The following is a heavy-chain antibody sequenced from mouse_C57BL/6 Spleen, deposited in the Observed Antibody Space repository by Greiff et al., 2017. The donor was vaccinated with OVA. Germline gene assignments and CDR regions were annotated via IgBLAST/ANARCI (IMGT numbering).Heavy chain of an antibody. CDR3: ANCDVYAMDC. V-gene: IGHV5-4*03. J-gene: IGHJ4*01. D-gene: IGHD2-13*01. CDR1: GFTFSSYA. CDR2: ISDGGSYT. Sequence: EVKLVESGGGLVKPGGSLKLSCAASGFTFSSYAMSWVRQTPEKRLEWVATISDGGSYTYYPDNVKGRFTISRDNAKNNLYLQMSHLKSEDTAMYYCANCDVYAMDCWGQGTSVTVSS.